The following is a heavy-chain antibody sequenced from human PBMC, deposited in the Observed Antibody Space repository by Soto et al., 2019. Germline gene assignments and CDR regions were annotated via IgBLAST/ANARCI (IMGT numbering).Heavy chain of an antibody. CDR3: ARGHRFPDWSDP. CDR2: IYSSGTT. CDR1: GGSISGYY. Sequence: QVQLQESGPGLVRASETLSLTCSVSGGSISGYYWTWIRQPAGKGLEWIGRIYSSGTTKYNPSLKGRVTMSLDTSKNQFSLSLSSVTATDTAVYYFARGHRFPDWSDPWGPGTLVTVSS. V-gene: IGHV4-4*07. J-gene: IGHJ5*02. D-gene: IGHD3-3*01.